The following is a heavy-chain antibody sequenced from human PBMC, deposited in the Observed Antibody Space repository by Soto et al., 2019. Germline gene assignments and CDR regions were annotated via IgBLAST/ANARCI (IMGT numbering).Heavy chain of an antibody. V-gene: IGHV3-30-3*01. J-gene: IGHJ3*01. D-gene: IGHD2-15*01. CDR3: ARVGRIGVVGATPAFDL. CDR1: GFTFSSYA. CDR2: ISYDGSNK. Sequence: GGSLRLSCAASGFTFSSYAMHWVRQAPGKGLEWVAVISYDGSNKYYADSVKGRFTISRDNSKNTLYLQMNSLRAEDTAVYYCARVGRIGVVGATPAFDLWGQGTLVTVSS.